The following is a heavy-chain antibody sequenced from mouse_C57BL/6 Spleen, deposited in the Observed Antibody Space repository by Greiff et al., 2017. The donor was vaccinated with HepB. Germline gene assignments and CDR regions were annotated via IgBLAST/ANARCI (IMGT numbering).Heavy chain of an antibody. D-gene: IGHD2-10*02. Sequence: VQLQQSGPELVKPGASVKIPCKASGYTFTDYNMDWVKQSHGKSLEWIGDINPNNGGTNYNQKFKGKATLTVDKSSSTAYMELRSLTSEDTAVYYCARGSLGFAYWGQGTLVTVSA. CDR2: INPNNGGT. J-gene: IGHJ3*01. CDR3: ARGSLGFAY. CDR1: GYTFTDYN. V-gene: IGHV1-18*01.